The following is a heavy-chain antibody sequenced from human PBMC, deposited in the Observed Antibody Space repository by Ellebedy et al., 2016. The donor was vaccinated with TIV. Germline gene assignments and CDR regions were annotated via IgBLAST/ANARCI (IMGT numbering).Heavy chain of an antibody. CDR3: AKNYDTSGYTY. CDR2: IIPVFGTA. D-gene: IGHD3-22*01. CDR1: GYTFTSYD. Sequence: AASVKVSCKASGYTFTSYDINWVRQAPGQGLEWMGGIIPVFGTANYAQKFQGRVTITADESTSTAYMELSSLRSEDTAVYYCAKNYDTSGYTYWGQGTLVTVSS. J-gene: IGHJ4*02. V-gene: IGHV1-69*13.